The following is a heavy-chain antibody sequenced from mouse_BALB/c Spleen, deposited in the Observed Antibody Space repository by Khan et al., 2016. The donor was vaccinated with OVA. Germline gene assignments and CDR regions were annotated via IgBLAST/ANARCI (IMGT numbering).Heavy chain of an antibody. Sequence: EVQLQESGPELVKPGASVKMSCKASGYTFTRYVMHWVKQKPGQGLEWIGYINPYNDGTKYNEKFKGKATLTSDKSSSTAYLELSSLTSEDSAVYYSVRPGNRYERVFDYWGQGTTLTVSS. CDR3: VRPGNRYERVFDY. J-gene: IGHJ2*01. CDR1: GYTFTRYV. D-gene: IGHD2-14*01. CDR2: INPYNDGT. V-gene: IGHV1S136*01.